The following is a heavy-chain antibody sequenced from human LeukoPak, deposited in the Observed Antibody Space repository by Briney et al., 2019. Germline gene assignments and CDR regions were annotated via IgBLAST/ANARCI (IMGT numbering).Heavy chain of an antibody. CDR2: IKSKTDGGTT. D-gene: IGHD3-10*01. CDR1: GFTFSNAW. Sequence: GGSLRLSCAASGFTFSNAWMSWVRQAPGKGLEWVGHIKSKTDGGTTDYAAPVKGRFTISRDDSKNTLYLQMNSLKTEDTAVYYCTTEGHSLGVRGVIRYFDYWGQGTLVTVSS. J-gene: IGHJ4*02. CDR3: TTEGHSLGVRGVIRYFDY. V-gene: IGHV3-15*01.